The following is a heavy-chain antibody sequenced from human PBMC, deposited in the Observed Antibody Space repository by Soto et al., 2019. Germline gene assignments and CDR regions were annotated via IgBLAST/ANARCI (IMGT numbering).Heavy chain of an antibody. CDR1: GFNFSSYA. D-gene: IGHD3-9*01. V-gene: IGHV3-30-3*01. CDR2: ISYDGSNK. J-gene: IGHJ6*02. CDR3: ARDPFDILTGYYYYGMDV. Sequence: QVQLVESGGGVVQPGRSLRLSCAASGFNFSSYAMHWVRQAPGKGLEWVAVISYDGSNKYYADSVKGRFTISRDNSKNTLYLQMNSLRAEDTAVYYCARDPFDILTGYYYYGMDVWGQGTTVTVSS.